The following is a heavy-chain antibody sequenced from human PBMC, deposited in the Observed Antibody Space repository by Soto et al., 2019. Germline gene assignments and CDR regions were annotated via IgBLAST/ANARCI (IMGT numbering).Heavy chain of an antibody. D-gene: IGHD1-7*01. CDR2: ISGSDYK. V-gene: IGHV2-5*01. CDR1: GFSLNTTKVA. Sequence: SGPTLVNPTQTLTLTCSFSGFSLNTTKVAVGWIRQPPGKALEWLALISGSDYKRYSPSLKNRLSINKGTSKDQVVLTLTNMDPVDTATYFCARTVTATALLGELSDSWGPGTQVTVSS. J-gene: IGHJ5*01. CDR3: ARTVTATALLGELSDS.